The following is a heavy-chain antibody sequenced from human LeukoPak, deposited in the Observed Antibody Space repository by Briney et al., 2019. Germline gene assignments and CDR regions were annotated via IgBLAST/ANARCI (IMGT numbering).Heavy chain of an antibody. CDR2: INPNSGGT. V-gene: IGHV1-2*02. CDR3: ACQSRRKYSSGWYIGYFDY. Sequence: ASVKVSCKASGYTFTGYYMHWVRQAPGQGLEWMGWINPNSGGTNYAQKFQGRVTMTRDTSISTAYMELSRLRSDDTAVYYCACQSRRKYSSGWYIGYFDYWGQGTLVTVSS. D-gene: IGHD6-19*01. J-gene: IGHJ4*02. CDR1: GYTFTGYY.